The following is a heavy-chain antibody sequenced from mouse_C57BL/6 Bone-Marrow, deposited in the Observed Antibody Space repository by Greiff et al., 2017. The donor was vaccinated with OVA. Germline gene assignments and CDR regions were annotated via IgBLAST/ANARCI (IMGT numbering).Heavy chain of an antibody. V-gene: IGHV1-59*01. Sequence: QVQLQQPGAELVRPGTSVKLSCKASGYTFTSYWMHWVKQRPGQGLEWIGVIDPSDSYTNYNQKLKGKATLTVDKSSSTAYMQLSSLTSEDSAFYDCASLYVSSYPGVAYWGQGTLVTVSA. D-gene: IGHD1-1*01. CDR2: IDPSDSYT. CDR3: ASLYVSSYPGVAY. J-gene: IGHJ3*01. CDR1: GYTFTSYW.